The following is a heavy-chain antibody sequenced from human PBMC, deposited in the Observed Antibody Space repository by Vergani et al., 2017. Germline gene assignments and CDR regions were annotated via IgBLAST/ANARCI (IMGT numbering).Heavy chain of an antibody. CDR2: IYYNGST. J-gene: IGHJ4*02. D-gene: IGHD6-13*01. V-gene: IGHV4-59*01. Sequence: QVQLQESGPGLVKPSETLSLTCTVSGGSISSYYWSWIRQPPGKGLEWIGYIYYNGSTNYNPSLKSRGTISVDTSKNQFSLKLSSVTAADTAVYYCARATPSDGTNDYWGQGTLVTVSS. CDR3: ARATPSDGTNDY. CDR1: GGSISSYY.